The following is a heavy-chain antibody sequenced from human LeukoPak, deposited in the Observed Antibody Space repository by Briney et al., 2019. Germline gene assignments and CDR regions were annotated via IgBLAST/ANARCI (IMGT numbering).Heavy chain of an antibody. CDR3: ARTLGLPQYFDY. J-gene: IGHJ4*02. Sequence: PGGSLRLSCAASGFTFSSYAMHWVRQAPGKGLEWVAVISYDGSNKYYADSVKGRFTISRDNSKNTLYLQMNSLRAEDTAVYYCARTLGLPQYFDYWGQGTLVTVSS. D-gene: IGHD3/OR15-3a*01. CDR2: ISYDGSNK. CDR1: GFTFSSYA. V-gene: IGHV3-30*04.